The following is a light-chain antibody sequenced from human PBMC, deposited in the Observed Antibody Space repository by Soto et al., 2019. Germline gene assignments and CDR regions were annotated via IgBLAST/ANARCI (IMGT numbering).Light chain of an antibody. J-gene: IGKJ4*01. Sequence: EIVLVAPPAVPLLLKEEEAALSRRARSSVSSSYLAWFQQKPGQAPRLLIYGASSRATGIPDRFSGSGSGTDFSLTISSLELEDFAVYYCQEYGSSPALTFGAGPKVAIK. V-gene: IGKV3-20*01. CDR2: GAS. CDR3: QEYGSSPALT. CDR1: SSVSSSY.